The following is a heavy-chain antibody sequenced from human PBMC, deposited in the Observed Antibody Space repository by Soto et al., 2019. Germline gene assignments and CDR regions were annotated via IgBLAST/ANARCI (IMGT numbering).Heavy chain of an antibody. J-gene: IGHJ6*02. Sequence: QVQLVQSGAEVKKPGSSVKVSCKASGGTFSSYAISWVRQAPGQGLEWMGGIIPIFGTANYAQKFQGRVTITADESTSTAYMELSSLRSEDTAVYYCASLFPDYGDYVSNYYYGMDVWGQGTTVNVSS. V-gene: IGHV1-69*01. D-gene: IGHD4-17*01. CDR3: ASLFPDYGDYVSNYYYGMDV. CDR1: GGTFSSYA. CDR2: IIPIFGTA.